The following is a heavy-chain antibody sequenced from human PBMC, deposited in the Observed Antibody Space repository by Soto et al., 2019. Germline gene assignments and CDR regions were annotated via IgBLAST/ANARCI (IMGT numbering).Heavy chain of an antibody. V-gene: IGHV3-33*01. CDR1: GFTFSSYG. J-gene: IGHJ5*02. Sequence: PGGSLRLSWAASGFTFSSYGMRWVRQAPGKGLEWVAVIWYGGSNKYYADSVKGRFTISRDNSKNTLYLQMNSLRAEDTAVYYCARDLAYYDSTIDPWGQGTLVTVSS. CDR2: IWYGGSNK. D-gene: IGHD3-22*01. CDR3: ARDLAYYDSTIDP.